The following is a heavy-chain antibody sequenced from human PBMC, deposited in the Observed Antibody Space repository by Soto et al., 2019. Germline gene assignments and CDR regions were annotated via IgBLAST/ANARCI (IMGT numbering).Heavy chain of an antibody. CDR2: ISYDGSNK. CDR1: GFTFSSYA. D-gene: IGHD2-2*01. CDR3: ARARLDTPALDY. Sequence: QVQLVESGGGVVQPGRFLRLSCAASGFTFSSYAMHWVRQAPGKGLEWVAVISYDGSNKYYADSVKGRFTISRDNSKNTRYLQMNSLRAEDTAVYYCARARLDTPALDYWGQGTLVTVSS. V-gene: IGHV3-30-3*01. J-gene: IGHJ4*02.